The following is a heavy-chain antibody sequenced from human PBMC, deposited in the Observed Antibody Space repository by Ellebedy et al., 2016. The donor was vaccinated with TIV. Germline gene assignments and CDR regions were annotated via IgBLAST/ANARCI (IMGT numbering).Heavy chain of an antibody. V-gene: IGHV4-31*03. CDR3: ARALLGYSSGWYPGYWFDP. D-gene: IGHD6-19*01. CDR1: GGSISSGGYY. J-gene: IGHJ5*02. CDR2: IYYRWST. Sequence: MPSETLSLTCTVSGGSISSGGYYWSWIRQHPGTGLEWIGYIYYRWSTYYNPSLKSRVTISVDTSKNQFSLKLSSVTAADTAVYYCARALLGYSSGWYPGYWFDPWGQGTLVTVSS.